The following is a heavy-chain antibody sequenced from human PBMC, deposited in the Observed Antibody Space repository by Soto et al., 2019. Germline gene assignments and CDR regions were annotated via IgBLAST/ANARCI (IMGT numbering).Heavy chain of an antibody. CDR3: ARGRYGDY. J-gene: IGHJ4*02. CDR2: ICAHNGNT. V-gene: IGHV1-18*01. CDR1: GHTFTSYG. Sequence: QVHLVQSGAEVKKPGASVKVSCKASGHTFTSYGITWVRQAPGQGLERMGWICAHNGNTDYAQKLQGRVIVNRDTSTSTAYMELRSLISDDTAVYYCARGRYGDYWGQGALVTVSS. D-gene: IGHD1-1*01.